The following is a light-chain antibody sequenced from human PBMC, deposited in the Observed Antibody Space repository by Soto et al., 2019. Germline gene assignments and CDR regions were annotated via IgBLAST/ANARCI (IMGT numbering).Light chain of an antibody. CDR1: EGGGSN. J-gene: IGKJ2*01. V-gene: IGKV1-9*01. Sequence: QMAQGGSTLFASVGDRVIIXCRASEGGGSNFAWYQQKPGKAPNLLIYVASTLQSGGPPSFSGSGFGTEFTRPVSSLQPEDFATYYRQQVSRYPYTLGQGTKVDIK. CDR3: QQVSRYPYT. CDR2: VAS.